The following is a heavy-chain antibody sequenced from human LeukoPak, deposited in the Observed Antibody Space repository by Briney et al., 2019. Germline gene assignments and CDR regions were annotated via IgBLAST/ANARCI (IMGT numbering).Heavy chain of an antibody. D-gene: IGHD2-2*01. V-gene: IGHV5-51*01. Sequence: GESLKISCKGSGYSFTSYWIGWVRQMPGKGLEWMGIIYPGDSDTRYSPSFQGQVTISADKSISTAYLQWSSLKASDTAMYYCARGGYCSSTSCCRRHVNWFDPWGQGTLVTVSS. CDR1: GYSFTSYW. CDR2: IYPGDSDT. J-gene: IGHJ5*02. CDR3: ARGGYCSSTSCCRRHVNWFDP.